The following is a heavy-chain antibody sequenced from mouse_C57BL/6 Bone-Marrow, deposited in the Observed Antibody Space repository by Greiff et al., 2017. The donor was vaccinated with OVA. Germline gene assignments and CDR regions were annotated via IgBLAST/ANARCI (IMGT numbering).Heavy chain of an antibody. CDR3: ARHYYGSSPWFAY. V-gene: IGHV1-55*01. D-gene: IGHD1-1*01. J-gene: IGHJ3*01. Sequence: QVQLQQPGAELVKPGASEKMSCKASGYTFTSYWITWVKQRPGQGLEWIGDIYPGSGSTNYNEKFKSKATLTVDTSSSTAYMQLSSLTSEDSAVYYCARHYYGSSPWFAYWGQGTLVTVSA. CDR2: IYPGSGST. CDR1: GYTFTSYW.